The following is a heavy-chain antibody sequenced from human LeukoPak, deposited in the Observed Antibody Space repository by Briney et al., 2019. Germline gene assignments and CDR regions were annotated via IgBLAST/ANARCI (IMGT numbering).Heavy chain of an antibody. Sequence: GESLKISCKGSGYSFTSYWITWVRQMPGKGLEWMGRIDPSDSYTNYSPSFQGHVTISADKSISTAYLQWSCLKASDTAIYYCARHENIFSTFDMWGQGTMVTVSS. D-gene: IGHD3-9*01. CDR2: IDPSDSYT. V-gene: IGHV5-10-1*01. CDR1: GYSFTSYW. J-gene: IGHJ3*02. CDR3: ARHENIFSTFDM.